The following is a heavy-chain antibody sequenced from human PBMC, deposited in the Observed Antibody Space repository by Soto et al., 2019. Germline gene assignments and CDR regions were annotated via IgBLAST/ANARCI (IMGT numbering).Heavy chain of an antibody. CDR3: AKVQWEYSSSSLFAF. Sequence: EVQLLESGGGLVQPGGSLRLSCAASGFTFSSYAMSWVRQAPGKGLEWVSAISGSGGSTYYADSVKGRFTISRDNSKNTLYLQMNTLRAEDTAAYYCAKVQWEYSSSSLFAFWGQGTLVTVSS. CDR2: ISGSGGST. J-gene: IGHJ4*02. D-gene: IGHD6-6*01. CDR1: GFTFSSYA. V-gene: IGHV3-23*01.